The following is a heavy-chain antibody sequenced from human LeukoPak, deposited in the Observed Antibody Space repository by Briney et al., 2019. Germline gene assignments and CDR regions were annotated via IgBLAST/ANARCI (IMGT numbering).Heavy chain of an antibody. CDR3: SRDGGFWSAYPLDY. Sequence: GGSLRLSCAASGITFTTYGMDWVRQAPGKGLEWVSYISSSSDNKYYADSVEGRFTISRDNAKNLLYLHMDSLRDEDTAVYYCSRDGGFWSAYPLDYWGQGTLVTVSS. D-gene: IGHD3-3*01. CDR2: ISSSSDNK. CDR1: GITFTTYG. V-gene: IGHV3-48*02. J-gene: IGHJ4*02.